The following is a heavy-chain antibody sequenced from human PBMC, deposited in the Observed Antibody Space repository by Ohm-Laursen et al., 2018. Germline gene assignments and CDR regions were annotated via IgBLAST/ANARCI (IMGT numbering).Heavy chain of an antibody. D-gene: IGHD1-26*01. CDR3: ATGGTWDLDF. Sequence: SLRLSCSASGFTFSTYWMSWVRQAPGKGLEWVANLNPDGSEKYYVDSVKGRFTISRDNAKNSLYLQMNSLRADDTSIYYCATGGTWDLDFWGQGTLVT. CDR2: LNPDGSEK. CDR1: GFTFSTYW. V-gene: IGHV3-7*01. J-gene: IGHJ4*02.